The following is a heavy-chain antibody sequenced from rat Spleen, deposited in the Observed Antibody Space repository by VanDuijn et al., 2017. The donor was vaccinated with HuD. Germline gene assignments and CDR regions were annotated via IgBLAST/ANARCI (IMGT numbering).Heavy chain of an antibody. V-gene: IGHV5-7*01. Sequence: EVQLVESGGGLVQPGRSLKLSCAASGFTFSDYNMAWVRQAPKKGLEWVATISYDGSSTYYRDSVTGRFTISRDNAKSTLYLQMDSLRSEDTATYYCARHGWGYGVMDAWGQGASVTVSS. D-gene: IGHD4-3*01. CDR3: ARHGWGYGVMDA. J-gene: IGHJ4*01. CDR1: GFTFSDYN. CDR2: ISYDGSST.